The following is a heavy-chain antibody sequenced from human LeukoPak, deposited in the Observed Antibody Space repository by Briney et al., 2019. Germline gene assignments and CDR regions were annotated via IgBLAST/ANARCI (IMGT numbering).Heavy chain of an antibody. J-gene: IGHJ6*02. D-gene: IGHD3-3*02. CDR2: ISSSSSYI. V-gene: IGHV3-21*01. Sequence: GGSLRLSCAASGFTFSSHSMNWVRQAPGKGLEWVSSISSSSSYIYYVDAVKGRFTISRDNAKNSLYLQMSSLRAEETAVYYCARDKHFWSGYYYYGMDVWGQGTTVTVSS. CDR1: GFTFSSHS. CDR3: ARDKHFWSGYYYYGMDV.